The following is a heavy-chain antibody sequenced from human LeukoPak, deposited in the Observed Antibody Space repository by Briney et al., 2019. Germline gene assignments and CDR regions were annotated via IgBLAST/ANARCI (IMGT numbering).Heavy chain of an antibody. CDR2: INHSGST. J-gene: IGHJ6*02. D-gene: IGHD2-2*01. V-gene: IGHV4-34*01. CDR3: ASRSTPRYYYGMDV. Sequence: SETLSLTCAVYGGSFSGYYWSWLRQPPGKGLEWLGEINHSGSTNYNPALKSRVTISVDTSKNQFSLKLSSVTAADTAVYYCASRSTPRYYYGMDVWGQGTTVTVSS. CDR1: GGSFSGYY.